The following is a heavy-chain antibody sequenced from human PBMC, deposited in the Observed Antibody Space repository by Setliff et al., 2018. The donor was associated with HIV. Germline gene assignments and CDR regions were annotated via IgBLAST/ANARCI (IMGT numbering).Heavy chain of an antibody. CDR2: ITYSGSA. V-gene: IGHV4-30-4*08. CDR3: ARRIYGYNGKGFDY. Sequence: TLSLTCTVSGGSISSDDYYWNWIRQPPGKGLEWIGYITYSGSAYYNPSLKSRVTISVDTSQNQFSLKLSSVTAADTAIYYCARRIYGYNGKGFDYWGPGTLVTVSS. D-gene: IGHD1-1*01. J-gene: IGHJ4*02. CDR1: GGSISSDDYY.